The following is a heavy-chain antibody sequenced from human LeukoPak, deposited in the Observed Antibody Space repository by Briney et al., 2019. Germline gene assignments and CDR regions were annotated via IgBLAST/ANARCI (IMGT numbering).Heavy chain of an antibody. Sequence: GGSLRLSCAASGFTFSTYAMSWVRQAPGKGLEWVSDISGSGGRTYYADSVKGRFTISRDNSKNTLYLQMNSLRAEDTAVYYCAKGIYSSGWSYFDYWGHGTLVTVSS. CDR1: GFTFSTYA. CDR2: ISGSGGRT. D-gene: IGHD6-19*01. J-gene: IGHJ4*01. V-gene: IGHV3-23*01. CDR3: AKGIYSSGWSYFDY.